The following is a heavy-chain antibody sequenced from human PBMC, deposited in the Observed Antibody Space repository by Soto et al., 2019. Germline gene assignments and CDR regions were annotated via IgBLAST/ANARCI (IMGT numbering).Heavy chain of an antibody. D-gene: IGHD3-22*01. CDR1: GGSISGGVHS. Sequence: NPSETLSLTCTVSGGSISGGVHSWSWIRQPPGKGLEWIGHIYDSGSTYYNPSLKSRVTISVDTSKNQFSLKLSSVTAADTAVYYCASEGPKGDSSGYFYYYGMDVWGQGTTVTVSS. J-gene: IGHJ6*02. CDR3: ASEGPKGDSSGYFYYYGMDV. V-gene: IGHV4-30-4*01. CDR2: IYDSGST.